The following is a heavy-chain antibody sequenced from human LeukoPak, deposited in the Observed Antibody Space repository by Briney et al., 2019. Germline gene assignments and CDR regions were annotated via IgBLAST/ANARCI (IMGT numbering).Heavy chain of an antibody. CDR3: ARDSAALGYCSSTSCYGFGWFDP. CDR2: INPNSGGT. Sequence: ASVKVSCKASGYTFTGYYMHWVRQAPGQGLEWMGWINPNSGGTNYAQKSQGRVTMTRDTSISTAYMELSRLRSDDTAVYYCARDSAALGYCSSTSCYGFGWFDPWGQGTLVTVSS. V-gene: IGHV1-2*02. CDR1: GYTFTGYY. J-gene: IGHJ5*02. D-gene: IGHD2-2*01.